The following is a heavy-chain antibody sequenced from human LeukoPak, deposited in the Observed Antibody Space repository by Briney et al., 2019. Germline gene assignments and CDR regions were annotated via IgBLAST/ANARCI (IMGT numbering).Heavy chain of an antibody. Sequence: SETLSLTCAVYGGSFSGYYWGWIRQPPGKGLEWIGEINHSGSTNYNPSLKSRVTISVDTSKNQFSLKLSSVTAADTAVYYCARSPGRGGRQWLAGRIDYWGQGTLVTVSS. CDR3: ARSPGRGGRQWLAGRIDY. V-gene: IGHV4-34*01. D-gene: IGHD6-19*01. CDR2: INHSGST. CDR1: GGSFSGYY. J-gene: IGHJ4*02.